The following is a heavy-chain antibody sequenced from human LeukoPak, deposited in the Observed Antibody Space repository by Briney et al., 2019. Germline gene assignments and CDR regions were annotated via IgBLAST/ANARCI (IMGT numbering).Heavy chain of an antibody. Sequence: AASVKVSCKASGYTFTSYDINWVRQATGQGLEWMGWMNPNSGNTGYAQKFQGRVTMTRNTSISTAYMELSSLRSEDTAVYYCARGANRGFRRRSYSSGWYYFDYWGQGTLVTVSS. D-gene: IGHD6-19*01. CDR2: MNPNSGNT. CDR3: ARGANRGFRRRSYSSGWYYFDY. V-gene: IGHV1-8*01. J-gene: IGHJ4*02. CDR1: GYTFTSYD.